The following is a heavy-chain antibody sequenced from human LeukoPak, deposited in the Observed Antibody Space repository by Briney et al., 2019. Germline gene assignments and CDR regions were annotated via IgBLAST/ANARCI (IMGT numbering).Heavy chain of an antibody. J-gene: IGHJ3*02. CDR1: GGSFSGYY. D-gene: IGHD3-10*01. V-gene: IGHV4-34*01. CDR3: ARDSYGSGSYLRKDAFDI. Sequence: SETLSLTCAVYGGSFSGYYWSWIRQPPGKGLEWIGEINHSGSTNYNPSLKSGVTISVDTSKNQFSLMLSSVTAADTAVYYCARDSYGSGSYLRKDAFDIWGQGTMVTVSS. CDR2: INHSGST.